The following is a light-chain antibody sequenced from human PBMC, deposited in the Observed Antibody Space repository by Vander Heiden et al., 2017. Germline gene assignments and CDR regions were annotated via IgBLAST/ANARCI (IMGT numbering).Light chain of an antibody. V-gene: IGLV2-23*02. Sequence: QSALTQPASESGYPGPPVTISCTGTSSNVGNYNFVSWYRQHPGKAPKFLIYEVSKRPSGVSDRFSGSKSGNTASLTVSGLQAEDEADYYCCSYAGDTTYVFGTGTRVTVL. CDR2: EVS. CDR3: CSYAGDTTYV. CDR1: SSNVGNYNF. J-gene: IGLJ1*01.